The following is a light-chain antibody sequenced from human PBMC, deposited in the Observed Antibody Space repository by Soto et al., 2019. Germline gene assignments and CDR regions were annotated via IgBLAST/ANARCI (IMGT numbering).Light chain of an antibody. Sequence: DIQMTQSPSTLSASVGDRVTITCRASQSISGWLAWYQQKPGKAPKLLIYKASSLESGVPSRFSGSGSGTEFTLTISSLQPDDFATYYCQQYSTYSWTFGQGTTVEIK. V-gene: IGKV1-5*03. CDR1: QSISGW. CDR3: QQYSTYSWT. J-gene: IGKJ1*01. CDR2: KAS.